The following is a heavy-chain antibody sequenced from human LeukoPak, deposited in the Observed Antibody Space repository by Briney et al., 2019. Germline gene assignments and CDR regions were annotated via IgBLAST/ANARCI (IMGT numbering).Heavy chain of an antibody. V-gene: IGHV5-51*01. CDR2: IYPGDSDT. CDR3: ARRDYDFWSGVRVGWFDP. CDR1: GYTFTTYW. J-gene: IGHJ5*02. D-gene: IGHD3-3*01. Sequence: GESLKISCKGSGYTFTTYWIAWVRQMPGKGLEWMGIIYPGDSDTRYSPSFQGQVTISADKSISTAYLQWSSLKASDTAMYYCARRDYDFWSGVRVGWFDPWGQGTLVTVSS.